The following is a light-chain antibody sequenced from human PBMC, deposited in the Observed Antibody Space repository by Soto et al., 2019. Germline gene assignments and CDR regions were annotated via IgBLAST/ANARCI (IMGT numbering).Light chain of an antibody. V-gene: IGKV3-15*01. CDR1: ESVSSN. CDR2: GAS. CDR3: HTYNIWLYT. Sequence: EIVMTQSPATLSVSPGEGATLSCRASESVSSNLAWYQQKPGQAPRLLIYGASTRATSIPARFSGSGSGTEFTLTISSLQSEDFAVYPCHTYNIWLYTLGQGTMADIK. J-gene: IGKJ2*01.